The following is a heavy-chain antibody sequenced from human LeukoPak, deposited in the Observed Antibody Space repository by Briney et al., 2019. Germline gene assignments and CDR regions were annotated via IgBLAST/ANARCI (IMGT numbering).Heavy chain of an antibody. CDR3: ASGGYDILTASGN. V-gene: IGHV3-30*02. D-gene: IGHD3-9*01. Sequence: GGSLRLSCAASGFTFSDYYMSWIRQAPGKGLEWVTYIRYDGSTTYYADSVKGRFTTSRDDPRSTLYLQMNSLRPEDTAVYYCASGGYDILTASGNWGQGTLVTVSS. CDR1: GFTFSDYY. J-gene: IGHJ4*02. CDR2: IRYDGSTT.